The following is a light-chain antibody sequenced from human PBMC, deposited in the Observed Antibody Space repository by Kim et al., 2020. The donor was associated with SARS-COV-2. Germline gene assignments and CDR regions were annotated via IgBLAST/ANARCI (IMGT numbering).Light chain of an antibody. Sequence: PGKTANITCGGSNIGSKTVHWYLQKPGQAPVLIIYFDSDRPSGIPERFSGSNSGNTATLTISRVEAGDEADYYCQVWDSASDHYVFGIGTKVTVL. J-gene: IGLJ1*01. V-gene: IGLV3-21*01. CDR1: NIGSKT. CDR3: QVWDSASDHYV. CDR2: FDS.